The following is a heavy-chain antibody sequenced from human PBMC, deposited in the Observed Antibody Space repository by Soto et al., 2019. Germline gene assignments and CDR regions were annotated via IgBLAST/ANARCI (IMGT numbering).Heavy chain of an antibody. CDR2: ISGSGGRT. CDR1: EFTFSSYA. D-gene: IGHD4-4*01. CDR3: AKVPTGEMATVFQAFHI. V-gene: IGHV3-23*01. Sequence: EVQLLESGGGLVQPGGSLRLSCVASEFTFSSYAMSWVRQAPGKGLEWVSGISGSGGRTYYADSVKGRFTISRDNSKNTLYLQMNSLRDEDTAVYYCAKVPTGEMATVFQAFHIWGQGTMVTVSP. J-gene: IGHJ3*02.